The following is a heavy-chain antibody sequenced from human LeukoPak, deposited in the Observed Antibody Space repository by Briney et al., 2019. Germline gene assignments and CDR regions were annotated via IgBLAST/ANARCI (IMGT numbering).Heavy chain of an antibody. CDR3: ARAGTQPFMITFGGVIVPFDY. CDR2: IYYSGST. Sequence: PSETLSLTCTVSGGSISSSSYYWGWIRQPPGKGLEWIGSIYYSGSTYYNPSLKSRVTISVDTSKNQFSLKLSSVTAADTAVYYCARAGTQPFMITFGGVIVPFDYWGQGTLVTVSS. CDR1: GGSISSSSYY. D-gene: IGHD3-16*02. J-gene: IGHJ4*02. V-gene: IGHV4-39*01.